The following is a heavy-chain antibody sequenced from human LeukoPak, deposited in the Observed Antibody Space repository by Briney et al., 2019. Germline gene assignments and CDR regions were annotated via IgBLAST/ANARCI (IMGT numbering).Heavy chain of an antibody. Sequence: SETLSLTGTVSGGSISSGGYYWSWIRQHPGEGLEWIGYIYYSGSTYYNPSLKSRVTISVDTSKNQFSLKLSSVTAADTAVYYCAREAPNCSGGSCYSWGQGTLVTVSS. J-gene: IGHJ4*02. CDR1: GGSISSGGYY. CDR2: IYYSGST. CDR3: AREAPNCSGGSCYS. D-gene: IGHD2-15*01. V-gene: IGHV4-31*03.